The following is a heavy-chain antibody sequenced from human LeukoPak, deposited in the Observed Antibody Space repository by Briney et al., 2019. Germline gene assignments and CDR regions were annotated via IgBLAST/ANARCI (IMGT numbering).Heavy chain of an antibody. J-gene: IGHJ4*02. Sequence: PSQTLSLTCSVSGGSISGDDDYWSWIRQPPGKGLEWIGYINHSGNTYYIPSLRSRGTISIDTSKNQFSLELSSVTAADTAVYYCARYTVTNLLDFWGQGTLVTVSS. CDR1: GGSISGDDDY. V-gene: IGHV4-30-4*08. D-gene: IGHD4-17*01. CDR3: ARYTVTNLLDF. CDR2: INHSGNT.